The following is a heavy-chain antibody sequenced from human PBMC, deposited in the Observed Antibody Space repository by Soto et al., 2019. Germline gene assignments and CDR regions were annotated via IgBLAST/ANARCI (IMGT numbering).Heavy chain of an antibody. J-gene: IGHJ6*02. V-gene: IGHV4-59*01. CDR2: IYHNGET. Sequence: QMQLQESGPGLVKPSETLSLICSVSGDSITAYYLSWLRQSPGKELEWIGYIYHNGETNYNPSLKSRVTISGDTSKTQFSLRLSSVTAADTGVYYCARDKGGEFLKGSGMDVWGQGTTVIVSS. D-gene: IGHD3-10*01. CDR3: ARDKGGEFLKGSGMDV. CDR1: GDSITAYY.